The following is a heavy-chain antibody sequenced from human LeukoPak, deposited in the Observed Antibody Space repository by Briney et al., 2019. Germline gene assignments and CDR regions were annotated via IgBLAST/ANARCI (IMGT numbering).Heavy chain of an antibody. D-gene: IGHD2-21*01. V-gene: IGHV4-30-2*01. CDR3: ARPRLTSSDPYYFDY. J-gene: IGHJ4*02. CDR1: GGSISSGGYY. Sequence: SQTLSLTCTVSGGSISSGGYYWSWIRQPPGKGLEWIGYIYHSGSTYYNPSLKSRVTISVDRSKNQFSLKLSSVTAADTAVYYCARPRLTSSDPYYFDYWGQGTLVTVSS. CDR2: IYHSGST.